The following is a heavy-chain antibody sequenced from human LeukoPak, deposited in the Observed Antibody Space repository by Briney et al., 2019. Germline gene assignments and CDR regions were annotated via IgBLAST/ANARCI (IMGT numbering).Heavy chain of an antibody. CDR2: ISGSSSIT. J-gene: IGHJ3*02. CDR3: TRLDGGFDI. V-gene: IGHV3-48*02. Sequence: GGSLRLSCEGTGFTFSSYSMNWVRQAPGKGLEWVSYISGSSSITYNADSVKGRFTISRDNAKSSLYLQMNSLRDDDTAVYFCTRLDGGFDIWGQGTVVTVSS. CDR1: GFTFSSYS.